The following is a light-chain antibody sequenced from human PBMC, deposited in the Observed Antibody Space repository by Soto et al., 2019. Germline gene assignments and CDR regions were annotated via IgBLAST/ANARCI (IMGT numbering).Light chain of an antibody. CDR1: NSDVGGYNS. CDR3: FSYTASDLWV. Sequence: QSALTQPRSVSGSPGQSVTISCTGTNSDVGGYNSVSWYQQLPGKAPKLMISAVSQRPSGVPDRFSGSKSGNTASLTISGLQADDEADYFCFSYTASDLWVSGGGTKLTVL. CDR2: AVS. J-gene: IGLJ3*02. V-gene: IGLV2-11*01.